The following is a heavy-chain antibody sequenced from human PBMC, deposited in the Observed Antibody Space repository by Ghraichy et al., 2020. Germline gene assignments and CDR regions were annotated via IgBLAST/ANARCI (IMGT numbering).Heavy chain of an antibody. Sequence: SETLSLTCTVSGGSISSGCYYWSWIRQHPGKGLEWIGYIYYSGSTNYNPSLKSRVTISVDTSKNQFSLKLSSVTAADTAVYYCARDRPEGYCSSTSCPGGLFDPWGQGTLVTVSS. V-gene: IGHV4-61*01. CDR1: GGSISSGCYY. D-gene: IGHD2-2*01. J-gene: IGHJ5*02. CDR3: ARDRPEGYCSSTSCPGGLFDP. CDR2: IYYSGST.